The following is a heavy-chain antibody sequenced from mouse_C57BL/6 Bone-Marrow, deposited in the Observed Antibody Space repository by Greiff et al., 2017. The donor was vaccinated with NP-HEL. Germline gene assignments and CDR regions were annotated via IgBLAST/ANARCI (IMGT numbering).Heavy chain of an antibody. CDR2: IYPRSGNT. CDR1: GYTFTSYG. CDR3: ARSCYYGSSYYAMDY. J-gene: IGHJ4*01. D-gene: IGHD1-1*01. V-gene: IGHV1-81*01. Sequence: QVQLQQSGAELARPGASVKLSCKASGYTFTSYGISWVKQRTGQGLEWIGEIYPRSGNTYYNEKFKGKATLTADKSSSTAYMELRSLTSEDSAVYFCARSCYYGSSYYAMDYWGQGTSVTVSS.